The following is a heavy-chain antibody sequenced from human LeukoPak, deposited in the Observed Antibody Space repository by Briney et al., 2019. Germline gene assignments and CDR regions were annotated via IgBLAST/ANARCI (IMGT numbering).Heavy chain of an antibody. CDR2: IWCDGSKK. D-gene: IGHD6-19*01. Sequence: GGSLRLSCTTPGVSSCKYGFYWGRQAPGKGLEWVALIWCDGSKKYYVDSVKGRFTISRDNTKNTLYLEMNSLRVEDTAVYYCARYPSVAGYHFDYWGQGTLVTVSS. CDR1: GVSSCKYG. J-gene: IGHJ4*02. CDR3: ARYPSVAGYHFDY. V-gene: IGHV3-33*07.